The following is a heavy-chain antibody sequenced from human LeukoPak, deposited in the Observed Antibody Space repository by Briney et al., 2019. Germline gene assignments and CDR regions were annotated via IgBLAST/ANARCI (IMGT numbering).Heavy chain of an antibody. J-gene: IGHJ4*02. CDR1: GGTFSSYA. Sequence: SVKVSCKASGGTFSSYAISWVRQAPGQGLEWMGGIIPIFGTANYAQKFQGRVTITADESTSTAYMELSSLRSEDTAVYYCATGTTMVRGISDYWGQGTLVTVSS. V-gene: IGHV1-69*13. CDR2: IIPIFGTA. CDR3: ATGTTMVRGISDY. D-gene: IGHD3-10*01.